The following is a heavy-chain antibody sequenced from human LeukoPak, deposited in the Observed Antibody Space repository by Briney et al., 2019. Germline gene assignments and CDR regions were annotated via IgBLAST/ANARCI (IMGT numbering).Heavy chain of an antibody. D-gene: IGHD5-24*01. CDR1: GFIFSIYA. V-gene: IGHV3-30*04. CDR3: ATLNGHIDY. J-gene: IGHJ4*02. CDR2: ISYDGTSK. Sequence: PGGSLGLSCAASGFIFSIYAIHWVRQAPGKGLEWVTVISYDGTSKYYAESVKGRFTISRDNSKNTLYLQMNSLRLEDTAMYYCATLNGHIDYWGQGTLVTVSS.